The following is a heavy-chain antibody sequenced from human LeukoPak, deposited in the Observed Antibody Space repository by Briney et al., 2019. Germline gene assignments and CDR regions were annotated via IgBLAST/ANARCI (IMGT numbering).Heavy chain of an antibody. J-gene: IGHJ4*02. Sequence: PGGSLRLSCAASGFIFSHYGMSWVRQAPGKGLEWVSSIRDRGDSTYYADSVKGRFTISRDNSQNTVDLRMHSLRAEDTAVYYCAKDATIAAALYYFDYWGQGTLVTVSS. V-gene: IGHV3-23*01. CDR2: IRDRGDST. D-gene: IGHD6-13*01. CDR3: AKDATIAAALYYFDY. CDR1: GFIFSHYG.